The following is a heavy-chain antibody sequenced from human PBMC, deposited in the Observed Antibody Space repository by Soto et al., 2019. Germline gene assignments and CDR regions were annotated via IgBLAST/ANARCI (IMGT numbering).Heavy chain of an antibody. CDR3: ARDRYDILTGYYVDYYYYGMDV. CDR1: GGTFSSYA. V-gene: IGHV1-69*13. Sequence: SVKVSCKASGGTFSSYAISWVRQAPGQGLEWMGGIIPIFGTANYAQKFQGRVTITADESTSTAYMELSSLRSEDTAVYYCARDRYDILTGYYVDYYYYGMDVWGQGTTVTVSS. J-gene: IGHJ6*02. D-gene: IGHD3-9*01. CDR2: IIPIFGTA.